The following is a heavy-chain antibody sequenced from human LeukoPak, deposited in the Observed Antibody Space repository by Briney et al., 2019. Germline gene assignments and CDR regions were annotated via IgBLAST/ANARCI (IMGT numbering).Heavy chain of an antibody. CDR3: ARHGWHAWYFDL. V-gene: IGHV6-1*01. CDR2: TYYRSKWYY. Sequence: SQTLSLTCAISGDSVSSNGAAWSWVRQSPSRCLEWLGRTYYRSKWYYDYAISVKSRITINPDTSRNQFSLQVNSVIPEDTAVYYCARHGWHAWYFDLWGRGTLVTVSS. CDR1: GDSVSSNGAA. D-gene: IGHD6-19*01. J-gene: IGHJ2*01.